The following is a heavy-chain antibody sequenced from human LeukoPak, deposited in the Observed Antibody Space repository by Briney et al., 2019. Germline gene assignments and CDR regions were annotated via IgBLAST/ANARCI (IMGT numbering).Heavy chain of an antibody. J-gene: IGHJ4*02. CDR1: GFTVSSNS. Sequence: GGSLRLSCTVSGFTVSSNSMSWVRQAPGKGLEWVSTFSGSGGSTHYADSVKGRFTISRDNSKNTLYLQMTSLKSEDTAVYYCTTYGSGRKFDYWGQGILVTVSS. D-gene: IGHD3-10*01. CDR3: TTYGSGRKFDY. V-gene: IGHV3-23*01. CDR2: FSGSGGST.